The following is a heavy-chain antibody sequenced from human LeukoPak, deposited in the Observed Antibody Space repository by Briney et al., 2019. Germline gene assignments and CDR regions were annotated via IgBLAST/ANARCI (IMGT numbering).Heavy chain of an antibody. CDR3: TRGRDAYKGGNY. CDR2: VPPSGST. V-gene: IGHV4-34*01. CDR1: GGSISSYY. J-gene: IGHJ4*02. Sequence: SETLSLTCTVSGGSISSYYWSWIRQPPGMGLEWIGEVPPSGSTNYNPSLKSRVTISIDTSKNQFFLKLSSMTAADTGVYYCTRGRDAYKGGNYWGQGTLVTVSS. D-gene: IGHD5-24*01.